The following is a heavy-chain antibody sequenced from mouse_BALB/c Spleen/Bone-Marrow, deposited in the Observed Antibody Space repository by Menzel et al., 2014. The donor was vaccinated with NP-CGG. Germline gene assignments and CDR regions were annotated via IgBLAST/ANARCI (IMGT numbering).Heavy chain of an antibody. J-gene: IGHJ3*01. CDR3: ARRGISCFAY. Sequence: SGAELVLPGASVNMSCKSSGYTFTDYWMHWVKQRPGHGLEWIGEILPGSGSTNYNEKFKGKATFTADTSSNTAYMQLSSLTSEGSAVYYCARRGISCFAYWGQGTLDTVSA. CDR2: ILPGSGST. CDR1: GYTFTDYW. V-gene: IGHV1-9*01.